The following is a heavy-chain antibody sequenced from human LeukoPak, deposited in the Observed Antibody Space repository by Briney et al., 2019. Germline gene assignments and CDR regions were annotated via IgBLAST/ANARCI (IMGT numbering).Heavy chain of an antibody. D-gene: IGHD5-18*01. CDR3: ARAFSIQLWLLNY. Sequence: GGSLRLSCAASGFTFSSYAMSWVRQAPGKGLEWVSAISGSGGSTYYADSVKGRFTISRDNSKNTLYLQMNSLRAEDTAVYYCARAFSIQLWLLNYWGQGTLVTVSS. V-gene: IGHV3-23*01. J-gene: IGHJ4*02. CDR1: GFTFSSYA. CDR2: ISGSGGST.